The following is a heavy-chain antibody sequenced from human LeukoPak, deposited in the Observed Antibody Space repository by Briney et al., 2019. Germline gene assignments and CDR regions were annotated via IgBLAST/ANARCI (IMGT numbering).Heavy chain of an antibody. CDR1: GFTFSSYS. CDR3: ATLGYSYGYDY. J-gene: IGHJ4*02. Sequence: GGSLRLSCAASGFTFSSYSMNWVRQAPGKGLEWVSSISSSSSYIYYADSVKGRFTISRDNAKNSLYLQMNGLRAEDTAVYYCATLGYSYGYDYWGQGTLVTVSS. V-gene: IGHV3-21*01. CDR2: ISSSSSYI. D-gene: IGHD5-18*01.